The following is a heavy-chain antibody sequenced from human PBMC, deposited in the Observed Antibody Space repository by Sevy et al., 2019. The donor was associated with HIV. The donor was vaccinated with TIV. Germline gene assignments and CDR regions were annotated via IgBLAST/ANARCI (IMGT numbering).Heavy chain of an antibody. Sequence: GGSLRLSCAASGLTFSSYAMHWVRQAPGKGLEWVAVISYDGSDKYFADSVKGRFTISRDNSKNTVFLQMNSLRTEGTAVYYCAGWQGVVAVAALNWFDPWGQGTLVTVSS. CDR2: ISYDGSDK. D-gene: IGHD2-15*01. J-gene: IGHJ5*02. V-gene: IGHV3-30*04. CDR3: AGWQGVVAVAALNWFDP. CDR1: GLTFSSYA.